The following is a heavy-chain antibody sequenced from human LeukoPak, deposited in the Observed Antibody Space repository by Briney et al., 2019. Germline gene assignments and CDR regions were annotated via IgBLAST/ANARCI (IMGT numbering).Heavy chain of an antibody. V-gene: IGHV5-51*01. Sequence: GESLKISCKGSGYSSGYSFTNSWIGWVRQMPGKGLEWMGIIYAGGSDIRYSPSFQGQVTISADKSISTAYLQWSSLKASDSAIYYCATALHGTTWWWFDPWGQGTLVTVSS. CDR2: IYAGGSDI. J-gene: IGHJ5*02. CDR1: GYSSGYSFTNSW. CDR3: ATALHGTTWWWFDP. D-gene: IGHD2-15*01.